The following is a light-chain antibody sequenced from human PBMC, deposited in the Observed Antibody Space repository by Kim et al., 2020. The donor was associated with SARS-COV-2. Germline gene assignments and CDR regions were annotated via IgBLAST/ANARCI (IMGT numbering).Light chain of an antibody. CDR1: QSVSSSY. J-gene: IGKJ1*01. CDR2: GAS. Sequence: SPGERATPSCRASQSVSSSYLAWYQQKPGQAPRPLISGASSRATGIPDRFSGSGSGTDFTVTISRLETEDFAVYYCQQYGSSPWTFGQGTKVDIK. CDR3: QQYGSSPWT. V-gene: IGKV3-20*01.